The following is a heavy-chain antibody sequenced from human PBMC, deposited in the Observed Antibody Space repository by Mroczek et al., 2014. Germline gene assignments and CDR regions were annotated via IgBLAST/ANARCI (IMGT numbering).Heavy chain of an antibody. D-gene: IGHD5-12*01. CDR3: ASNARNIVPPGREYGMDV. V-gene: IGHV4-61*02. CDR2: IYTSGST. Sequence: KESGPGLVKPSQTLSLTCTVSGGSISSGSYYWSWIRQPAGKGLEWIGRIYTSGSTNYNPSLKSRVTISVDTSKNQFSLKLSSVTAADTAVYYCASNARNIVPPGREYGMDVWGQGTTVTVSS. J-gene: IGHJ6*02. CDR1: GGSISSGSYY.